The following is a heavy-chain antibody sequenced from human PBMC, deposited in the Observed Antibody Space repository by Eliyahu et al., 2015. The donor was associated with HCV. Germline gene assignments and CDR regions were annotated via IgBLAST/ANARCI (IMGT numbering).Heavy chain of an antibody. Sequence: EVQLLESGGGLVQPGGSLRLSCAASGFTFSSYXMSWVRQAPGKGLEWVSAISGSGGSTYYADSVKGRFTISRDNSKNTLYLQMNSLRAEDTAVYYCAKGPNWGPYYYYYYHMDVWGKGTTVTVSS. V-gene: IGHV3-23*01. J-gene: IGHJ6*03. CDR1: GFTFSSYX. D-gene: IGHD7-27*01. CDR2: ISGSGGST. CDR3: AKGPNWGPYYYYYYHMDV.